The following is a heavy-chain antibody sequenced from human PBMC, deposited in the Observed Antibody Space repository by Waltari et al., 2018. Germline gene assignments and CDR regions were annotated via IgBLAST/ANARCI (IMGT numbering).Heavy chain of an antibody. Sequence: QVQLVQSGAAVKKPGDAVTVSGKASGYSLTRYDIPWVRQAPGQVLEWMAWQNPGSGNTVSIQKFRGRVTITRDTSLTTAYMEVTGLTHEDTAIYYCARGGSGSPSPYAFNVWGQGTMVTVSS. CDR3: ARGGSGSPSPYAFNV. CDR1: GYSLTRYD. V-gene: IGHV1-8*03. D-gene: IGHD3-10*01. J-gene: IGHJ3*01. CDR2: QNPGSGNT.